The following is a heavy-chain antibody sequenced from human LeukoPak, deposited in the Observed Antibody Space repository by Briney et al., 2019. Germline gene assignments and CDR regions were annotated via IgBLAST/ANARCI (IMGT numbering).Heavy chain of an antibody. Sequence: GGSLRLSCAVSGFSISDNFMGWVRQTPGKGLEWVSLIFSGGETYSADSVKGRFAISRDNSKNALYLQMNGLRADDTAVYYCGIRDTSDYYVFWGQGTLVTVSS. CDR2: IFSGGET. CDR1: GFSISDNF. CDR3: GIRDTSDYYVF. D-gene: IGHD3-22*01. V-gene: IGHV3-66*01. J-gene: IGHJ4*02.